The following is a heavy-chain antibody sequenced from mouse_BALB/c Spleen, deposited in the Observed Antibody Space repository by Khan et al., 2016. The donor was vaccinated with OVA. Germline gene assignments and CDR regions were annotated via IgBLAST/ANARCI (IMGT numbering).Heavy chain of an antibody. CDR2: ISYSGSY. CDR3: ARWFTY. V-gene: IGHV3-2*02. J-gene: IGHJ3*01. CDR1: GYSITSDYA. Sequence: QLEESGPGLVKPSQSLSLTCTVTGYSITSDYAWNWIRQFPGNKLEWMGYISYSGSYTYNPSLKRRISITRDTSKNQFFLQLNAVTTEDTATYYCARWFTYWGQGTLVTVSA.